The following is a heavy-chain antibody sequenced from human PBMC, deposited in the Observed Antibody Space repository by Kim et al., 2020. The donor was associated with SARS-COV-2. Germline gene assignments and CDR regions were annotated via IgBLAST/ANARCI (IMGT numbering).Heavy chain of an antibody. CDR2: ISSSSSYI. CDR1: GFTFSSYS. Sequence: GGSLRLSCAASGFTFSSYSMNWVRQAPGKGLEWVSSISSSSSYIYYADSVKGRFTISRDNAKNSLYLQMNSLRAEDTAVYYCARGYYYGSGSYFRGYYGMDVWGQGNTVTVSS. D-gene: IGHD3-10*01. J-gene: IGHJ6*02. CDR3: ARGYYYGSGSYFRGYYGMDV. V-gene: IGHV3-21*01.